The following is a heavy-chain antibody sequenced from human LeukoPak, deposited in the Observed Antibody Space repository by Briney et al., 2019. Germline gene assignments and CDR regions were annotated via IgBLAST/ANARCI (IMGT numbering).Heavy chain of an antibody. D-gene: IGHD5-12*01. V-gene: IGHV3-33*01. CDR1: GFTFSGYG. J-gene: IGHJ4*02. CDR3: ARSDSGYGHLDY. Sequence: GRSLRLSCAASGFTFSGYGMHWVRQAPGKGLEWVAVIWYDGSNKYYADSVKGRFTISRDNSKNTLYLQMNSLRAEDTAVYYCARSDSGYGHLDYWGQGTLVTVSS. CDR2: IWYDGSNK.